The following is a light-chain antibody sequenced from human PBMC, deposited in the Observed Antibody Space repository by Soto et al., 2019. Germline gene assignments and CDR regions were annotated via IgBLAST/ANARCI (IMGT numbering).Light chain of an antibody. V-gene: IGKV3-15*01. CDR3: QQYNNWPPMYT. CDR1: QSVSSN. CDR2: GAS. J-gene: IGKJ2*01. Sequence: EIVMTRSPATLSVSPGERATLSCRASQSVSSNLAWYQQKPGQAPRLLIYGASTRATGIPARFSGSGSGTEFTLTISSLQSEDFAVYYCQQYNNWPPMYTFGQGTKLEIK.